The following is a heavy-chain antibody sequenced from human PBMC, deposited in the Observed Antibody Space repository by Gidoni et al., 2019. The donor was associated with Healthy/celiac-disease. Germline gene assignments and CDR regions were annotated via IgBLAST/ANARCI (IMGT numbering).Heavy chain of an antibody. CDR2: IYPGDSDT. Sequence: EVQLVQSGAEVKKPGESLQLFSKGSGYSFTSYWIGWVRQMPGKGLEWMGIIYPGDSDTRYSPSFQGQVTISADKSISTAYLQWSSLKASDTAMYYCARTYYYGSGNGVNWFDPWGQGTLVTVSS. CDR1: GYSFTSYW. CDR3: ARTYYYGSGNGVNWFDP. V-gene: IGHV5-51*01. J-gene: IGHJ5*02. D-gene: IGHD3-10*01.